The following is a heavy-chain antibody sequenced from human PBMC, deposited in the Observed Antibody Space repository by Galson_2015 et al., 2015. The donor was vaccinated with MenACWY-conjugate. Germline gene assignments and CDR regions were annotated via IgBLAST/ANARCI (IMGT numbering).Heavy chain of an antibody. CDR3: ARIRRDFWSGDALYYYYYMDV. CDR2: ISTSGGRA. V-gene: IGHV3-23*01. J-gene: IGHJ6*03. D-gene: IGHD3-3*01. CDR1: GFTFSTFG. Sequence: SLRLSCAASGFTFSTFGMSWVRQAPGKGLEWVSAISTSGGRAYFADSVKGRVTISRDNSEKTLYLQMKSLRAEDTATYYCARIRRDFWSGDALYYYYYMDVWGKGTTVTVSS.